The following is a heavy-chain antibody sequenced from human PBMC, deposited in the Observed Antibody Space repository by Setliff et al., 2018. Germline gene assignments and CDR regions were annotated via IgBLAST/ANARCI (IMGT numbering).Heavy chain of an antibody. D-gene: IGHD2-21*01. CDR3: ATEKFPGDWGDY. Sequence: GGSLRLSCAASGFTFSTYWMSWVRQAPGKGLEWVAVVSFDGRNKYYEDSVKGRFTISRDDSKNTLYLQMNSLRPEDTAVYYCATEKFPGDWGDYWGQGTLVTVSS. J-gene: IGHJ4*02. CDR2: VSFDGRNK. V-gene: IGHV3-30*03. CDR1: GFTFSTYW.